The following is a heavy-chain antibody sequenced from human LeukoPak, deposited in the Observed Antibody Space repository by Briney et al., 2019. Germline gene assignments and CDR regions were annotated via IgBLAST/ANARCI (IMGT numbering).Heavy chain of an antibody. D-gene: IGHD3-3*01. CDR1: GYTFTSYG. CDR2: INAYNGNT. CDR3: ARLYDFWSGSNQHVGCNYDY. V-gene: IGHV1-18*01. Sequence: ASVKVSCKASGYTFTSYGISWVRQAPGQGLEWMGWINAYNGNTNYAQKLQGRVTMTTDTSTSTAYMELRNLRSDDTAVYYCARLYDFWSGSNQHVGCNYDYWGQGTLVTVSS. J-gene: IGHJ4*02.